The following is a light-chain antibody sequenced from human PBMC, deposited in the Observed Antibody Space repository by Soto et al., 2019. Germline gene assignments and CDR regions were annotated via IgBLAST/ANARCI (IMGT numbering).Light chain of an antibody. V-gene: IGLV1-40*01. CDR1: SSNIGAGYG. CDR3: QSYDSSLSGWV. Sequence: QSVLAKPPSVSGAPGQRVTISCTGSSSNIGAGYGVHWYQQLPRTAPKLLIYGNSNRPSGVPDRFSGSESGTSASLAITGLQAEDEADYHCQSYDSSLSGWVFGGGTKVTVL. J-gene: IGLJ3*02. CDR2: GNS.